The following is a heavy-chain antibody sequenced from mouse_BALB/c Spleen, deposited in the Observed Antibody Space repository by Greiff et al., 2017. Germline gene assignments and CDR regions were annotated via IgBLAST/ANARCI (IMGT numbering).Heavy chain of an antibody. CDR1: GYTFTSYV. CDR3: ARTPATAYFDY. D-gene: IGHD1-1*01. J-gene: IGHJ2*01. Sequence: VQLQQSGPELVKPGASVKMSCKASGYTFTSYVMHWVKQKPGQGLEWIGYINPYNDGTKYNEKFKGKATLTSDTSSSTAYMELSSLTSEDSAVYYCARTPATAYFDYWGQGTTLTVSS. CDR2: INPYNDGT. V-gene: IGHV1-14*01.